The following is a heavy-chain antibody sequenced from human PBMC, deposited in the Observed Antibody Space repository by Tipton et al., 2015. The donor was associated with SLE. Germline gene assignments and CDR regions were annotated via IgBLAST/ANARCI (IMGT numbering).Heavy chain of an antibody. J-gene: IGHJ4*02. CDR1: GFSVSDHY. CDR2: SSSSGSTI. V-gene: IGHV3-11*04. Sequence: SLRLSCAASGFSVSDHYMTWIRQAPGKGLEWVSHSSSSGSTIAYADSVKGRFTISRDNSKNTLYLQMNSLRAEDTAVYYCASGLLVVYAPTDYWGQGTLVTVSS. CDR3: ASGLLVVYAPTDY. D-gene: IGHD2-8*02.